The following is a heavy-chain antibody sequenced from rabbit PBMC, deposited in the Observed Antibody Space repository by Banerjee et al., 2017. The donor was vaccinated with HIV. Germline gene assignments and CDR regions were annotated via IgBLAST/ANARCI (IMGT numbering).Heavy chain of an antibody. D-gene: IGHD1-1*01. Sequence: QSLEESGGGLVQPGGSLTLSCKASGFDFSSYYMSWVRQAPGKGLEWIGCISTDGDNIYYANWAKGRFTISKTSSTTVTLQMTSLTGADTATYFCARGLAGYSTLGRLDLWGQGTLVTVS. J-gene: IGHJ3*01. CDR2: ISTDGDNI. CDR1: GFDFSSYY. CDR3: ARGLAGYSTLGRLDL. V-gene: IGHV1S40*01.